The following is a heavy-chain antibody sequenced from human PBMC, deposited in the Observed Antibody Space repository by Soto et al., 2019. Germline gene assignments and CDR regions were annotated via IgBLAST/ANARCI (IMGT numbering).Heavy chain of an antibody. CDR2: ISPYNGNT. CDR1: VYTFANYG. CDR3: ASSDDFDY. Sequence: ASVKVSCNASVYTFANYGISWVRQAPGQGPEWMGCISPYNGNTNYAQKVQGRVTMTTDTSTSTAYMGMRSLRSHDTAVYSCASSDDFDYSRQGTLVTVSS. V-gene: IGHV1-18*01. J-gene: IGHJ4*02.